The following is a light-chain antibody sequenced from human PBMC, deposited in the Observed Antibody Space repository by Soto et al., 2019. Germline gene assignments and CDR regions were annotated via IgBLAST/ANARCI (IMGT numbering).Light chain of an antibody. J-gene: IGKJ4*01. V-gene: IGKV2-28*01. CDR1: QSLLHRDGYNY. CDR2: LGS. CDR3: MQALQTPLT. Sequence: DIVMTQSPLSLPVTPGEPASISCRSSQSLLHRDGYNYLDWFVQRPGQSPQLLIYLGSSRASGVPDRFSGSGSGTDFTLKISRVEAEDVGVYYCMQALQTPLTFGGGTKVDIK.